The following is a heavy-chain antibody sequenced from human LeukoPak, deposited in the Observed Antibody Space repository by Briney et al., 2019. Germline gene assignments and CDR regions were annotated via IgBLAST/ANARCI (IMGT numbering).Heavy chain of an antibody. CDR1: GFSINSYW. V-gene: IGHV3-7*03. CDR2: IKQDGSEK. CDR3: ARGPPYYDILTGYSPDYFDY. J-gene: IGHJ4*02. D-gene: IGHD3-9*01. Sequence: PGGSLRLSCAASGFSINSYWMSWVRQAPGKGLEWVGNIKQDGSEKYYVDSLKGRFAISRDNAKNSLYLQMNSLRAEDTAVYYCARGPPYYDILTGYSPDYFDYWGQGTLVTVSS.